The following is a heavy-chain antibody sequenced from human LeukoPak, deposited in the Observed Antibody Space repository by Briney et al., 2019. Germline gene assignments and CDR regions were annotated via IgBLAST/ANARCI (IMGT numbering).Heavy chain of an antibody. CDR3: ARAARVAGLGYFDY. CDR2: IYHSGST. CDR1: GGSISSGGYY. Sequence: SQTLSLTCTVSGGSISSGGYYWSWIRQPPGKGLEWIGYIYHSGSTYYNPSLKSRVTISVDRSKNQFSLKLSSVTAADTAVYYCARAARVAGLGYFDYWGQGTLVTVSS. D-gene: IGHD6-19*01. J-gene: IGHJ4*02. V-gene: IGHV4-30-2*01.